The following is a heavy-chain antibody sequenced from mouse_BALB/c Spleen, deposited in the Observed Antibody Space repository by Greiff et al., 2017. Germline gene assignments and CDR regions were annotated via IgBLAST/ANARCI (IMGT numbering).Heavy chain of an antibody. CDR1: GFSLTSYG. V-gene: IGHV2-9*02. CDR3: ASDLFGSLAY. CDR2: IRAGGST. J-gene: IGHJ3*01. D-gene: IGHD1-1*01. Sequence: VQGVESGPGLVAPSQSLSITCTVSGFSLTSYGVHWVRQPPGKGLEWLGVIRAGGSTNYNSALMSRLSISKDNSKSQVFLKMDSLQTDDTAMYYCASDLFGSLAYWGQGTLVTVSA.